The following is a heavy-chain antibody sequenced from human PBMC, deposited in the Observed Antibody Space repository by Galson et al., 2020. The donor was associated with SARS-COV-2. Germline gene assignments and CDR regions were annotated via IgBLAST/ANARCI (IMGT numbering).Heavy chain of an antibody. Sequence: SQTLSLPFTVSGGSLSSGRSYWRCIRQHSGHGLEMIELISFIRSSYYTPSPTRRVTMSVDTSKNQFSLNLRSVTAADTAVYHCARADYYYGSSCPYYFDYWGQGTLVTVSS. CDR2: ISFIRSS. D-gene: IGHD3-22*01. V-gene: IGHV4-31*03. CDR3: ARADYYYGSSCPYYFDY. J-gene: IGHJ4*02. CDR1: GGSLSSGRSY.